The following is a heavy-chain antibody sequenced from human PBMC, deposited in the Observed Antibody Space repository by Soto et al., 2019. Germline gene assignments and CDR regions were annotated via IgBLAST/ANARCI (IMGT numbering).Heavy chain of an antibody. J-gene: IGHJ3*02. CDR2: IYYSGST. Sequence: SETLSLTCTVSGGSISSGGYYWSWIRQHPGKGLEWIGYIYYSGSTYYNPSLKSRVTISVDTSKNQFSLKLSSVTAADTAVYYCARDNWNDEVFPERLGDAFDIWGQGTMVTVSS. CDR1: GGSISSGGYY. D-gene: IGHD1-20*01. V-gene: IGHV4-31*03. CDR3: ARDNWNDEVFPERLGDAFDI.